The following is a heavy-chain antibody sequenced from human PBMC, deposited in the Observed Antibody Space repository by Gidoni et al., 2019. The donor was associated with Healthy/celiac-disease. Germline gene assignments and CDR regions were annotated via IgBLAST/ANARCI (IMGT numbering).Heavy chain of an antibody. Sequence: QLQLQESGPGLVKPSETLSLTCTVSGGSISSSSYYWGWIRQPPGKGLEWIGSIYYSGSTYYNPSLKSRVTISVDTYKNQFSLKLSSVTAADTAVYYCARGYSSSWPFDYWGQGTLVTVSS. D-gene: IGHD6-13*01. V-gene: IGHV4-39*01. CDR3: ARGYSSSWPFDY. CDR1: GGSISSSSYY. CDR2: IYYSGST. J-gene: IGHJ4*02.